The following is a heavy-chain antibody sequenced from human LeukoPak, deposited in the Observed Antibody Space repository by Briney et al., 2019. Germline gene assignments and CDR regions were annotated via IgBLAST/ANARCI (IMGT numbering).Heavy chain of an antibody. V-gene: IGHV1-46*01. CDR1: GYTFTGYY. CDR3: ARGWVQLEPIR. Sequence: ASVKVSCKASGYTFTGYYMHWVRQAPGQGLEWMGIINPSAGATNYAQKFQGRVTMTRDTSTSTVYMELSSLRSEDTAVYYCARGWVQLEPIRWGQGTLVTVSS. J-gene: IGHJ4*02. CDR2: INPSAGAT. D-gene: IGHD1-1*01.